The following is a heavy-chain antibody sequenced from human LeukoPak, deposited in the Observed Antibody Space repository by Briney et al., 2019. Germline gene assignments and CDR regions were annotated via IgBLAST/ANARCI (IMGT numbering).Heavy chain of an antibody. D-gene: IGHD6-19*01. CDR3: ASLDAKYSSGWYLDY. CDR2: IYYSGST. CDR1: GGSISSYY. V-gene: IGHV4-39*01. Sequence: SETLSLTCTVSGGSISSYYWGWIRQPPGKGLEWIGSIYYSGSTYYNPSLKSRVTISVDTSKNQFSLKLSSVTAADTAVYYCASLDAKYSSGWYLDYWGQGTLVTVSS. J-gene: IGHJ4*02.